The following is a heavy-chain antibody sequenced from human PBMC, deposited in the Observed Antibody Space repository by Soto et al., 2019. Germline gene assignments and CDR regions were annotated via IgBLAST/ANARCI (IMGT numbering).Heavy chain of an antibody. D-gene: IGHD1-7*01. Sequence: SVKVSCKSSGGSFSSYAISWGRQAPGQGLEWMGGISPLFGSANYAQKFQGRVTITADESTSTAYMELSSLRSEDTAVYFCARPPGITHEYSHGMDVWGQGTTVTVSS. J-gene: IGHJ6*02. CDR1: GGSFSSYA. V-gene: IGHV1-69*13. CDR2: ISPLFGSA. CDR3: ARPPGITHEYSHGMDV.